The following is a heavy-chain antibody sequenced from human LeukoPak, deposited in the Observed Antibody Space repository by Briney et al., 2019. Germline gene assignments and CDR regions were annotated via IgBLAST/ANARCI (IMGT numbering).Heavy chain of an antibody. V-gene: IGHV4-59*01. Sequence: PSETLSLTCTVSGGSISSYYWSWIRQPPGKGLGWIGYIYYSGSTNYNPSLKSRVTISVDTSKNQFSLKLSSVTAADTAVYYCARAVVVVVAATRSAWFDPWGQGTLVTVSS. CDR3: ARAVVVVVAATRSAWFDP. CDR1: GGSISSYY. CDR2: IYYSGST. J-gene: IGHJ5*02. D-gene: IGHD2-15*01.